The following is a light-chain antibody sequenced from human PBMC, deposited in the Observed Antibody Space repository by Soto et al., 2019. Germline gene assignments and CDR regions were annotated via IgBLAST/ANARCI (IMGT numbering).Light chain of an antibody. CDR2: GAS. Sequence: EIVLTQAPGTRSLCPGQRATFSCRASQSVSSNSLVWYQQKPGQAPRLLISGASSRATGIPDRFSGRGSGTDVTRTICRLAPGDFAVYYCQQYGSTPLTFGGGTKVDIK. CDR3: QQYGSTPLT. CDR1: QSVSSNS. J-gene: IGKJ4*01. V-gene: IGKV3-20*01.